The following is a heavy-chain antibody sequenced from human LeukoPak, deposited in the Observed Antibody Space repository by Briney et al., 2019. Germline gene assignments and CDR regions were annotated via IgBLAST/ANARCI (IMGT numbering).Heavy chain of an antibody. CDR2: INHSGST. Sequence: SETLSLTCAVYGGSFSGYYWSWIRQPPGKRLEWIGEINHSGSTNYNPSLKSRVTISVDTSKNQFSLKLSSVTAADTAVYYCARSSMVQGVIITAPLYYFDYWGQGTLVTVSS. CDR3: ARSSMVQGVIITAPLYYFDY. CDR1: GGSFSGYY. V-gene: IGHV4-34*01. J-gene: IGHJ4*02. D-gene: IGHD3-10*01.